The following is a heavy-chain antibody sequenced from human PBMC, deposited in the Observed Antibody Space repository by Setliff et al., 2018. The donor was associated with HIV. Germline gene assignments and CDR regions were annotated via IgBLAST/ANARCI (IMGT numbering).Heavy chain of an antibody. V-gene: IGHV3-23*01. CDR1: GFTFSSYA. CDR2: ISGSGGST. D-gene: IGHD5-18*01. CDR3: AKVLKAMVTYYFDY. J-gene: IGHJ4*02. Sequence: GESLRLSCAASGFTFSSYAMSWVRQAPGKGLEWVSAISGSGGSTYYADSVKGGFTISRDNSKNTLYLQMNSLRAEDTAVYYCAKVLKAMVTYYFDYWGQGTLVTVSS.